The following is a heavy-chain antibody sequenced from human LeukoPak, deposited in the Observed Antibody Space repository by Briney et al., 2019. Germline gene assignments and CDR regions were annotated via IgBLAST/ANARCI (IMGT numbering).Heavy chain of an antibody. V-gene: IGHV5-51*01. Sequence: GESLQISCKGSGYSFTSYWIGWVRQMPGKGLEWMGLIYPGDSNTRYSPSFQGQVTISADKSISTAYLQWSSLKASDTAMYYCARPGIVGATTPEYFQHWGQGTLVTVSS. D-gene: IGHD1-26*01. CDR1: GYSFTSYW. J-gene: IGHJ1*01. CDR2: IYPGDSNT. CDR3: ARPGIVGATTPEYFQH.